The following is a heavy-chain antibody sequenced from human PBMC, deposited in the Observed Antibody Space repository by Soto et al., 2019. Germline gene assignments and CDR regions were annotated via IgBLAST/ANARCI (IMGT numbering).Heavy chain of an antibody. CDR3: ARADSNYVWDYFDY. J-gene: IGHJ4*02. Sequence: QVQLVQSGAEVKKPGASVKVSCKASGYTFTGYYMHWVRQAPGQGLEWMGWINPNSGGTNYAQKCQGWVTMTSDTSISTAYMELSRLRSDDTAVYYCARADSNYVWDYFDYWGQGTLVTVSS. CDR1: GYTFTGYY. V-gene: IGHV1-2*04. CDR2: INPNSGGT. D-gene: IGHD4-4*01.